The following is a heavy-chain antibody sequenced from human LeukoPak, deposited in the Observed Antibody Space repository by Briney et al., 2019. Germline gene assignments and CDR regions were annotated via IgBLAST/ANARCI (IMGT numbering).Heavy chain of an antibody. V-gene: IGHV3-23*01. CDR1: GFTFSSYA. CDR2: ISGSGGST. J-gene: IGHJ4*02. D-gene: IGHD3-3*01. CDR3: ALKSHDFWSGYYSTDY. Sequence: GGSLRLSCAASGFTFSSYAMSWVRQAPGKGLEWVSAISGSGGSTYYADSGKGRFTISRDNSKNTLYLQMNSLRAEDTAVYYCALKSHDFWSGYYSTDYWGQGTLVTVSS.